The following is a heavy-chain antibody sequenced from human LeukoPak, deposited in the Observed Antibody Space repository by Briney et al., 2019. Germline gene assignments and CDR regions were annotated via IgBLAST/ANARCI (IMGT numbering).Heavy chain of an antibody. CDR2: ISSSSSYI. CDR1: GFTFSSYS. J-gene: IGHJ4*02. D-gene: IGHD6-13*01. Sequence: RGSLRLSCAASGFTFSSYSMNWVRQAPGKGLEWVSSISSSSSYIYYADSVKSRFTISRDNAKNSLYLQMNSLRAEDTAVYYCAREVAAAANDYWGQGTLVTVSS. CDR3: AREVAAAANDY. V-gene: IGHV3-21*01.